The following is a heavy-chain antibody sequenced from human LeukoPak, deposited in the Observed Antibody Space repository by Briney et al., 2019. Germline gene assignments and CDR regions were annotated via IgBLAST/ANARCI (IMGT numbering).Heavy chain of an antibody. CDR3: ARRSYDGSGYYYVDY. V-gene: IGHV4-39*01. J-gene: IGHJ4*02. CDR1: GGSISSSGYY. Sequence: KPSETLSLTCTVSGGSISSSGYYWGWIRQPPGKGLEWIGSISSGGSTRYIPSLKSRVTISVDTPKNQFSLKLSSVTAADTAVYYCARRSYDGSGYYYVDYWGQGTLVTVSS. D-gene: IGHD3-22*01. CDR2: ISSGGST.